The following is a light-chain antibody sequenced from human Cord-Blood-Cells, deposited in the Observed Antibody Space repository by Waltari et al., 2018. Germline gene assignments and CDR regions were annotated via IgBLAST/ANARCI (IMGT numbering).Light chain of an antibody. CDR3: QQYYSTPYT. CDR2: WAS. CDR1: ESVLYSSNNKNY. V-gene: IGKV4-1*01. J-gene: IGKJ2*01. Sequence: DIVMTQSPDSLAVSLGERATINCKSSESVLYSSNNKNYLAWYQQKPGQLPKLLIYWASTRESGVPDRFSGSGSGTDVNLTISSLQAEDVAVYYCQQYYSTPYTFGQGTKLEIK.